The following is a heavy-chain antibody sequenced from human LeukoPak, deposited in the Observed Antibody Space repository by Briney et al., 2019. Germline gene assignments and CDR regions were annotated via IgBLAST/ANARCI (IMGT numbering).Heavy chain of an antibody. Sequence: PGESLRLSCAASGFTFSSYSMNWVRQAPGKGLEWVSSISSSSSYIYYADSVKGRFTISRDNAKNSLYLQMNSLRAEDTAVYYCARDSARFTSIDYWGQGTLVTVSS. J-gene: IGHJ4*02. CDR3: ARDSARFTSIDY. D-gene: IGHD3-3*01. CDR1: GFTFSSYS. CDR2: ISSSSSYI. V-gene: IGHV3-21*01.